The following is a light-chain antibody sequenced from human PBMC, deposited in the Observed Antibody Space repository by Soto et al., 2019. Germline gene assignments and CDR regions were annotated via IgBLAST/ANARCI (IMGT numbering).Light chain of an antibody. J-gene: IGLJ2*01. CDR1: DNDIGSYLY. CDR2: EVN. Sequence: QSALTQPASVSGSPGQSITISCTGTDNDIGSYLYVSWFQQHPGKAPKVVIFEVNNRPAGISDRFSWSKSGNTASLPISGLQPEDEANHFCSSFTTIGTVIFGGGTKLTVL. CDR3: SSFTTIGTVI. V-gene: IGLV2-14*01.